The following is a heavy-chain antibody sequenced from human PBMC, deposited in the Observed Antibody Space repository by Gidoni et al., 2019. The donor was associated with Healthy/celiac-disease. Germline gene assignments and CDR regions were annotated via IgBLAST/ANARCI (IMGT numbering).Heavy chain of an antibody. CDR1: GFTFSSYE. V-gene: IGHV3-48*03. J-gene: IGHJ2*01. D-gene: IGHD3-3*01. CDR3: ARDHPPNDYDFWSGYQSSYWYFDL. CDR2: ISSSGSTI. Sequence: EVQLVESGGGLVQPGGSLRLSCAASGFTFSSYEMNWVRQAPGKGLEWVSYISSSGSTIYYADSVKGRFTISRDNAKNSLYLQMNSLRAEDTAVYYCARDHPPNDYDFWSGYQSSYWYFDLWGRGTLVTVSS.